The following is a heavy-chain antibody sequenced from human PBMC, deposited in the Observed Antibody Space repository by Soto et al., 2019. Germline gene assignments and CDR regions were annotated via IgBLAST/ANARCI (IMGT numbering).Heavy chain of an antibody. CDR2: ISGSGGST. V-gene: IGHV3-23*01. D-gene: IGHD2-15*01. CDR3: AKKPPEYCSGGSCYRYWYFDL. Sequence: GGSLRLSCAASGFTFSSYAMSWVRQAPGKGLEWVSAISGSGGSTYYADSVKGRFTISRDNSKNTLYLQMNSLRAEDMAVYYCAKKPPEYCSGGSCYRYWYFDLWGRGTLVTVSS. CDR1: GFTFSSYA. J-gene: IGHJ2*01.